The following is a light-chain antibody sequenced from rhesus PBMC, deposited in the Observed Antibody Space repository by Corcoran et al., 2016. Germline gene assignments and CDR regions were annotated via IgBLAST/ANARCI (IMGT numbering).Light chain of an antibody. CDR1: QSVSSY. CDR2: GSS. CDR3: QQSSKLWT. Sequence: EIVMTQSPATLSLSPGERATLSCRASQSVSSYVAWYQQKPEQAPRLLIYGSSSRANGIPARFSGSGSGTDVTLTISSLEPEDFAVYWCQQSSKLWTFGQGTKVEIK. V-gene: IGKV3S9*01. J-gene: IGKJ1*01.